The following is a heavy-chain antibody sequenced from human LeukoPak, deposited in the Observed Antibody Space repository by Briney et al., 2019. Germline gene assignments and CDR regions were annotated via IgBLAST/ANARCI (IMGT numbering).Heavy chain of an antibody. CDR3: VRNGYYCLDY. V-gene: IGHV4-4*02. CDR2: VFHSGST. CDR1: GGSISSNNW. D-gene: IGHD3-3*01. Sequence: SETLSLTCAVSGGSISSNNWWSWVRQPPGEGLEWIGEVFHSGSTNYNPSLKSRVTISVEKSKNQFSLKLSSVTAADTAVYFCVRNGYYCLDYWGQGTLVTVSS. J-gene: IGHJ4*02.